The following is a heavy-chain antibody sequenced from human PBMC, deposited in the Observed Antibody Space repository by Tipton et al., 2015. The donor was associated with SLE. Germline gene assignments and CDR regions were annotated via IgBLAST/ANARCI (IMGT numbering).Heavy chain of an antibody. CDR1: GYSISSGYY. CDR3: ARGETSSGDY. J-gene: IGHJ4*02. Sequence: TLSLTCAVSGYSISSGYYWGWIRQPPGKGLEWIGYIYTSGSTNYNPSLKSRVTISVDTSKNQFSLKLSSVTAADTAVYYCARGETSSGDYWGQGTLVTVSS. V-gene: IGHV4-38-2*01. D-gene: IGHD3-10*01. CDR2: IYTSGST.